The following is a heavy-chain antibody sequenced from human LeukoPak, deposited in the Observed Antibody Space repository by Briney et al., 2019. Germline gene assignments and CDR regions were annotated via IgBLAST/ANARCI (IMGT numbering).Heavy chain of an antibody. CDR1: GYTFTGYY. CDR3: ARARLVSSPLGY. CDR2: INPNSGGT. J-gene: IGHJ4*02. Sequence: GASVKVSCKASGYTFTGYYMHWVRQAPGQGLEWMGWINPNSGGTNYAQKFQGSVTMTRDTSISTAYMELSRLRSDDTAVYYCARARLVSSPLGYWGQGTLVTVSS. D-gene: IGHD2-2*01. V-gene: IGHV1-2*02.